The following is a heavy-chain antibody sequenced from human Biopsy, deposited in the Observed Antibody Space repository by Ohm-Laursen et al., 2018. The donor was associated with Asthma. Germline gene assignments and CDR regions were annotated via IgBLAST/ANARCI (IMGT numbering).Heavy chain of an antibody. J-gene: IGHJ3*02. V-gene: IGHV3-30*03. CDR2: ISSDGHNK. Sequence: GQTLSLTCAASGFTFRKSAMHWVRQAPGKGLEWVALISSDGHNKYYKDSVKGRFTISRDNSKLRLYLEINSLRVEDSAVYYCARESGQDSGGTGAFDRWGQGIMVAVSS. CDR3: ARESGQDSGGTGAFDR. D-gene: IGHD4-23*01. CDR1: GFTFRKSA.